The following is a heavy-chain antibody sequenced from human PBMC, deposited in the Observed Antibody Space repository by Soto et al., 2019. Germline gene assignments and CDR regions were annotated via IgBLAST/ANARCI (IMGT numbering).Heavy chain of an antibody. J-gene: IGHJ6*02. CDR2: IIPIFGKA. D-gene: IGHD3-16*01. CDR1: GGTFSNYP. Sequence: EQLVQSGAEVKKPGSSVKVSCKASGGTFSNYPITWVRRAPGQGLEWLGGIIPIFGKADYTQKFQGRVTITADEPTSTAYMEISSLRSEDTAVYYCASGGEYYDENLPHYYFFGMHVWGPGTTVTVSS. CDR3: ASGGEYYDENLPHYYFFGMHV. V-gene: IGHV1-69*01.